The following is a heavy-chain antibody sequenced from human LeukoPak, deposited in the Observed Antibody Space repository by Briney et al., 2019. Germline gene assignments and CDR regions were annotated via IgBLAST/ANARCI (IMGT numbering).Heavy chain of an antibody. CDR1: RFTFSVYE. Sequence: PGGSLRLSCAASRFTFSVYEMNWVRQAPGKGLEWVSYISSSGSTIYYADSVKGRFTISRDNAKNALYLQMNSLRAEDTAVYYCARSLTMVRAYDYWGQGTLVTVSS. J-gene: IGHJ4*02. CDR2: ISSSGSTI. D-gene: IGHD3-10*01. V-gene: IGHV3-48*03. CDR3: ARSLTMVRAYDY.